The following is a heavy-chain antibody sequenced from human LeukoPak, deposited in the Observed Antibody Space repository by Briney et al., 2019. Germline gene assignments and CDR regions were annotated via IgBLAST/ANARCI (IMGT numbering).Heavy chain of an antibody. D-gene: IGHD3-22*01. J-gene: IGHJ4*02. Sequence: GGSLRLSCVASGSTLRSYSMNWVRQAPGKGLDWVSYISSGSSLIHYADSVKGRFTISRGNAKNSLYLQMNNLRVEDTAVYYCAPTYYYESSGHQGGQGTLVTVSA. V-gene: IGHV3-48*01. CDR3: APTYYYESSGHQ. CDR1: GSTLRSYS. CDR2: ISSGSSLI.